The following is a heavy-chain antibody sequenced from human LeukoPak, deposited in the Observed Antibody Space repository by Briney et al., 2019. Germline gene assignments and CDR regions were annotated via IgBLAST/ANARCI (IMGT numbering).Heavy chain of an antibody. D-gene: IGHD5-12*01. CDR2: IYYSGST. Sequence: SETLSLTCTVSGGSISSGGYYWGWIRQPPGKGLEWIGSIYYSGSTYYNPSLKSRVTISVDTSKNQFSLKLSSVTAADTAVYYCASNSGYDIMYAFDIWGQGTMVTVSS. J-gene: IGHJ3*02. CDR1: GGSISSGGYY. V-gene: IGHV4-39*07. CDR3: ASNSGYDIMYAFDI.